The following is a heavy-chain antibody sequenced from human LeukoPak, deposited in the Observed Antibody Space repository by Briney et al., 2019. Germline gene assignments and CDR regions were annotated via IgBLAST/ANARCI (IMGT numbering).Heavy chain of an antibody. CDR2: VNHSGSA. J-gene: IGHJ5*02. CDR1: GETFTNYY. V-gene: IGHV4-34*01. D-gene: IGHD1-7*01. CDR3: ARGPRLQLELRKKHNWFDP. Sequence: SETLSLTCVVYGETFTNYYWSWIRQPPGKGLEWIGEVNHSGSANYNPSLKSRVTISVDTSKSQFSLRLNSVTAADTAVYYCARGPRLQLELRKKHNWFDPWGQGSLVTVSS.